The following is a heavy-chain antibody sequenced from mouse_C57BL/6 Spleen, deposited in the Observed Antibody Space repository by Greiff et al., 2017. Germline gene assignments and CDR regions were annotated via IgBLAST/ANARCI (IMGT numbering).Heavy chain of an antibody. Sequence: VKLMESGPGLVQPSQSLSITCTASGFSLTSYGVHWVRQSPGKGLEWLGVIWSGGSTDYNAAFISRLSISKDNSKSQVFFKMNSLQADDTAIYYCARINDGYDGGFDYWGQGTTLTVAS. D-gene: IGHD2-2*01. CDR1: GFSLTSYG. CDR3: ARINDGYDGGFDY. CDR2: IWSGGST. J-gene: IGHJ2*01. V-gene: IGHV2-2*01.